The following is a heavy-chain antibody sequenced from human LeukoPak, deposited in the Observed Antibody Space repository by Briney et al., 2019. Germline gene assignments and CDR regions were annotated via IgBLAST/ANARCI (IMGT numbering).Heavy chain of an antibody. CDR2: ISGRGGST. V-gene: IGHV3-23*01. J-gene: IGHJ4*02. CDR1: GFTFSSYA. CDR3: AKDRGRIAVAGSDY. D-gene: IGHD6-19*01. Sequence: PGGSLRLSCVASGFTFSSYAMSWVRQAPGKGLEWVSAISGRGGSTYYADSVKGRFTISRDNSKNTLYLQMNSLRAEDTAVYYCAKDRGRIAVAGSDYWGQGTLVTVSS.